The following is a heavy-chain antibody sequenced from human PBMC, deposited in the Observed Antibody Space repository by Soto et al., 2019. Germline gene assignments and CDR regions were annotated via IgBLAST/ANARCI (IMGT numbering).Heavy chain of an antibody. Sequence: CETRSLTCPVSGTSLSMYSLTWVRQPPGKGLEWIGDMFYSGGTNYNPSLKSRINMSLDTSKNQFSLRLSSVAAADTAVYFCAGSRSRSVIVDYWGQGALVTAPQ. V-gene: IGHV4-59*13. CDR3: AGSRSRSVIVDY. CDR1: GTSLSMYS. CDR2: MFYSGGT. D-gene: IGHD1-26*01. J-gene: IGHJ4*02.